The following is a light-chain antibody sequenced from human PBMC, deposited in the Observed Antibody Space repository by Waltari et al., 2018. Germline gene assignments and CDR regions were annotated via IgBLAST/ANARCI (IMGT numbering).Light chain of an antibody. CDR3: ATWDDRLTGVV. V-gene: IGLV1-44*01. CDR1: NSNIGSNV. J-gene: IGLJ2*01. Sequence: QSALTQPPSASGTPGQTVTSVCSGGNSNIGSNVVNWYQQVPGTAPKLLIYSNTYRPSGVPDRFSGSKSGTSASLAISGLQSDDEGDYYCATWDDRLTGVVFGGGTQVTVL. CDR2: SNT.